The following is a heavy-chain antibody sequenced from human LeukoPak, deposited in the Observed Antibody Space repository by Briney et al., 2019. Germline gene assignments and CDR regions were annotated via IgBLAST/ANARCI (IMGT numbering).Heavy chain of an antibody. Sequence: GASVKVSCKASGYTFTSYGISWVRQAPGQGLEWMGWISAYNGNTNYAQKLQGRVTMTTDTSTSTAYMELRSLRSDDMAVYYCARHSPANYYDSSGYYTWGQGTLVTVSS. V-gene: IGHV1-18*03. CDR1: GYTFTSYG. D-gene: IGHD3-22*01. J-gene: IGHJ5*02. CDR2: ISAYNGNT. CDR3: ARHSPANYYDSSGYYT.